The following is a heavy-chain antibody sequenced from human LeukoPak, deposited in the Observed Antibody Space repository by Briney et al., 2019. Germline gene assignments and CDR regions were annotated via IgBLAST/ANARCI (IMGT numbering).Heavy chain of an antibody. CDR3: ARDNGNLFDY. CDR2: IIPIFGTA. CDR1: GGTFSSYA. V-gene: IGHV1-69*06. Sequence: GASVKVFCKASGGTFSSYAISWVRQAPGQGLEWMGGIIPIFGTANYAQKFLGRVTITADKSTSTAYMELSSLRSEDTAVYYCARDNGNLFDYWGQGTLVTVSS. J-gene: IGHJ4*02. D-gene: IGHD4-23*01.